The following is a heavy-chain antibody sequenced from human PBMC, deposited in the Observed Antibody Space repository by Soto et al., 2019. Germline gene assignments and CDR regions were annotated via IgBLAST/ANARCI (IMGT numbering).Heavy chain of an antibody. CDR3: ARLRSPTDIVGPNCFDP. Sequence: SVKVSCKASGGTFSSYAISWVRQAPGQGLEWMGGIIPIFGTANYAQKFQGRVTITADKSTSTAYMELSSLRSEDTAVYYCARLRSPTDIVGPNCFDPWGQRTLVTVSS. J-gene: IGHJ5*02. CDR2: IIPIFGTA. CDR1: GGTFSSYA. D-gene: IGHD2-15*01. V-gene: IGHV1-69*06.